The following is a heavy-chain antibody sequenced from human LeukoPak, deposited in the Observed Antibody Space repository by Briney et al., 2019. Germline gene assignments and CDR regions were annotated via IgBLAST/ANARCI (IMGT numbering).Heavy chain of an antibody. CDR3: AKPFSASYFGDY. J-gene: IGHJ4*02. V-gene: IGHV3-23*01. CDR2: ISGSGGST. D-gene: IGHD1-26*01. CDR1: GFPFSCYA. Sequence: GSLRLSCAASGFPFSCYAMSWVRQAPGKGLEWVSAISGSGGSTYYADSVKGRFTISRDNSKNTLYLQMNSLRAEDTAVYYCAKPFSASYFGDYWGQGTLVTVSS.